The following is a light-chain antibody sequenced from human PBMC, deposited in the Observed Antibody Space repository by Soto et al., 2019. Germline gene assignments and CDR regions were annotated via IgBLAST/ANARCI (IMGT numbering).Light chain of an antibody. CDR1: NSNIGTND. V-gene: IGLV1-51*01. CDR2: DNS. Sequence: QSLLTQVPSVSAAPGQTVTITCSGSNSNIGTNDVSWYQQLPGTAPKLLIYDNSKRPAGISDRFSGSKSGTSVTLGITGLQTGDEAEYYCGTWDSSLRGGVFGGGTKLTVL. CDR3: GTWDSSLRGGV. J-gene: IGLJ2*01.